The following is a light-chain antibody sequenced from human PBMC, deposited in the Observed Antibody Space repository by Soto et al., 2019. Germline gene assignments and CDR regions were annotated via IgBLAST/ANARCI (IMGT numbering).Light chain of an antibody. V-gene: IGLV2-14*03. J-gene: IGLJ2*01. CDR1: NSDVGGDNH. CDR2: DVS. Sequence: QSALTQPASLSGSLGQSITISCTGPNSDVGGDNHVSWYQQHPDKAPKLIIYDVSNRPSGVSNRFSGSKSGNTASLTISGLQTEDEAHYYCSSYTSSTSLFGGWTKVTVL. CDR3: SSYTSSTSL.